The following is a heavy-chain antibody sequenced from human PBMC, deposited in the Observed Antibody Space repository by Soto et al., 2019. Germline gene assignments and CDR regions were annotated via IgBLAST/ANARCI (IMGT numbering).Heavy chain of an antibody. V-gene: IGHV1-18*01. J-gene: IGHJ5*02. Sequence: ASVKVSCKASGYTFTSYGISWVRQAPGQGLEWMGWISAYNGNTNDAQKLQGRVTMTTDTSTSTAYMELRSLRSDDTAVYYCARDPTGYCTNGVCFGGWFDPWGQGTLVTVSS. D-gene: IGHD2-8*01. CDR3: ARDPTGYCTNGVCFGGWFDP. CDR2: ISAYNGNT. CDR1: GYTFTSYG.